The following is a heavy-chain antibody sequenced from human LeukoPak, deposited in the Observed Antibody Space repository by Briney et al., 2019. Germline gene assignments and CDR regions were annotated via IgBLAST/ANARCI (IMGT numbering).Heavy chain of an antibody. CDR2: ISSGGGTI. J-gene: IGHJ4*02. V-gene: IGHV3-48*03. Sequence: PGASLRLSCAASGFTFSSYAMSWVRQAPGKGLEWVSYISSGGGTIYYADSVKGRFTISRDNAKNSLYLQMNSLRAEDTAVYYCARSNRAYSGYEQTRFDYWGQGTLVTVSS. CDR1: GFTFSSYA. CDR3: ARSNRAYSGYEQTRFDY. D-gene: IGHD5-12*01.